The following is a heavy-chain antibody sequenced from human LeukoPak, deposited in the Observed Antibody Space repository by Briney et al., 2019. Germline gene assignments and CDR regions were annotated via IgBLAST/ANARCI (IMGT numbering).Heavy chain of an antibody. CDR1: GYTFTSYT. CDR2: INAGNGNT. CDR3: ARSIYGDYFQNPYFDY. J-gene: IGHJ4*02. V-gene: IGHV1-3*03. D-gene: IGHD4-17*01. Sequence: ASVKVSCKASGYTFTSYTMHWVRQAPGQRLQWMGWINAGNGNTKYSREFQGRVTITRDTSASTAYMELSSLRSEDTAVYYCARSIYGDYFQNPYFDYWGQGTLVTVSS.